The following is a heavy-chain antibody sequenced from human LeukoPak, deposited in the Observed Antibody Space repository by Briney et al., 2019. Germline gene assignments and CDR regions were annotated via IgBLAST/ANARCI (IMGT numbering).Heavy chain of an antibody. CDR2: INHSGST. J-gene: IGHJ4*02. V-gene: IGHV4-34*01. CDR3: ARANGIVSF. D-gene: IGHD2-8*01. CDR1: GGSFSGYY. Sequence: SETLSLTCAVYGGSFSGYYWSWIRQPPGKGLEWIGEINHSGSTNYNPSLKSRVTISVDTSKNQFSLKLSSVTAADTAVYYCARANGIVSFWGQGTLVTVSS.